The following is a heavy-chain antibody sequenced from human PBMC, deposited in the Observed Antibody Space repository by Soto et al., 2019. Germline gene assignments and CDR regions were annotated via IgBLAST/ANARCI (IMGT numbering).Heavy chain of an antibody. D-gene: IGHD4-17*01. CDR3: ARDLDPLSYDFDY. Sequence: QVQLVQSGAEVKKPGASVKVSCKASGYTFTNHGISWVRQAPGQGLEWLGWISGHNGNTKYAQMLQGRVTMTTDTSTSTAYMELRSLKSDETAVYYSARDLDPLSYDFDYWGQGTLVTVAS. CDR2: ISGHNGNT. J-gene: IGHJ4*02. CDR1: GYTFTNHG. V-gene: IGHV1-18*01.